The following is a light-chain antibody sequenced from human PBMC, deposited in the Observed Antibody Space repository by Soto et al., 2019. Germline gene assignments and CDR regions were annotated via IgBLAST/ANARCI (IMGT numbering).Light chain of an antibody. CDR1: QSVSRH. CDR2: GAS. V-gene: IGKV3-15*01. CDR3: QQYNNWPRT. Sequence: EIVMTQSPATLSVSPGERATLSCRASQSVSRHLAWFQQKPGQVPSLLIYGASTRATGIPARFRGNRSGTDFTLTISSLQSEDFAVYYCQQYNNWPRTFGQGTKVEIK. J-gene: IGKJ1*01.